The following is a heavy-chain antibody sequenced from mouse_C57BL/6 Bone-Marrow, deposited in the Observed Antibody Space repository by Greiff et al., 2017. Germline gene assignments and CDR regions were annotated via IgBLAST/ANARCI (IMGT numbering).Heavy chain of an antibody. CDR2: IDPSDSYT. CDR3: ALKGTYYGSSPAWFAY. CDR1: GYTFTSYW. D-gene: IGHD1-1*01. Sequence: QVQLQQPGAELVMPGASVKLSCKASGYTFTSYWMHWVKQRPGQGLEWIGEIDPSDSYTNYNQKFKGKSTVTVDKSSSTAYMQLSSLTSEDSAVYYCALKGTYYGSSPAWFAYWGQGTLVTVSA. J-gene: IGHJ3*01. V-gene: IGHV1-69*01.